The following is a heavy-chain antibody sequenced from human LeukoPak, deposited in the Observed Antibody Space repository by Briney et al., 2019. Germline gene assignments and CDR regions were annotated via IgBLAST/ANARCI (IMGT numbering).Heavy chain of an antibody. Sequence: PGGSLRLSCAASGFTFSSYGMHWVGQAPGKWLEWVAVIWYDGSNKYYADSVKGRFTISRDNSKNTLYLQMNSLRAEDTAVYYCAKDALALRYFDWLPRSYFDYWGQGTLVTVSS. V-gene: IGHV3-33*06. J-gene: IGHJ4*02. CDR2: IWYDGSNK. CDR3: AKDALALRYFDWLPRSYFDY. CDR1: GFTFSSYG. D-gene: IGHD3-9*01.